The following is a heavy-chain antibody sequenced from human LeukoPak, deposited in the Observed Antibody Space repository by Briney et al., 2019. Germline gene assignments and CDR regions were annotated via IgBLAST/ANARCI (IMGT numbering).Heavy chain of an antibody. D-gene: IGHD3-9*01. CDR1: GFTFSSYG. Sequence: PGGSLRLSCAASGFTFSSYGMHWVRQAPGKGLEWVAFIRYDGSNKYYADSVKGRFTISRDNSKNTLYLQMNSLRAEDTAVYYCARDKDDILTGYRHNWFDPWGQGTLVTVSS. CDR3: ARDKDDILTGYRHNWFDP. CDR2: IRYDGSNK. J-gene: IGHJ5*02. V-gene: IGHV3-30*02.